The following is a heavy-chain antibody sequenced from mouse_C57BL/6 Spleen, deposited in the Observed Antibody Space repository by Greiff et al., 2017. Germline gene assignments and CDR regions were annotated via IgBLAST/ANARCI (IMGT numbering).Heavy chain of an antibody. CDR2: IWRGGGT. Sequence: VKLVESGPGLVQPSQSLSITCTVSGFSLTSYGVHWVRQSPGKGLEWLGVIWRGGGTDYNAAYMSRLSITKDNSKDQVFCTMNSLQADDTAIYYCAKSDYYGSSYGWYFDVWGTGTTVTVSS. D-gene: IGHD1-1*01. V-gene: IGHV2-5*01. CDR3: AKSDYYGSSYGWYFDV. CDR1: GFSLTSYG. J-gene: IGHJ1*03.